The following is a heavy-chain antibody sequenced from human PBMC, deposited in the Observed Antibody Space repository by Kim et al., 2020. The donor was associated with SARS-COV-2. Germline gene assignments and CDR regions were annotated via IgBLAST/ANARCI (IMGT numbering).Heavy chain of an antibody. CDR2: ISSSSSYT. D-gene: IGHD5-18*01. J-gene: IGHJ3*02. V-gene: IGHV3-11*03. Sequence: GGSLRLSCAASGFTFSDYYMSWIRQAPGKGLEWVSYISSSSSYTNYADSVKGRFTISRDNAKNSLYLQMNSLRAEDTAVYYCARRTVDTAMPLPGGAFDIWGQGTMVTVSS. CDR3: ARRTVDTAMPLPGGAFDI. CDR1: GFTFSDYY.